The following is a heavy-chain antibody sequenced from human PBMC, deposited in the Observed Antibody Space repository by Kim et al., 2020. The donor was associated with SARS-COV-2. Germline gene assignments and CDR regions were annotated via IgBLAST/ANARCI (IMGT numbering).Heavy chain of an antibody. J-gene: IGHJ5*02. CDR1: GGTFSSYA. CDR2: IIPIFGTA. CDR3: ARGDLTTAPFDP. D-gene: IGHD4-17*01. V-gene: IGHV1-69*13. Sequence: SVKVSCKASGGTFSSYAISWVRQAPGQGLEWMGGIIPIFGTANYAQKFQGRVTITADESTSTAYMELSSLRSEDTAVYYCARGDLTTAPFDPWGQGTLVTVSS.